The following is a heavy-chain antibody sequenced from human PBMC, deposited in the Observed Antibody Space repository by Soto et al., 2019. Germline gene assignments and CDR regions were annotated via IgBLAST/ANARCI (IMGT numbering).Heavy chain of an antibody. Sequence: PSETLSLTCTVSGGSISSSSYYWGWIRQPPGKGLEWIGSIYYSGSTYYNPSLKSRVTISVDTSKNQFSLKLSSVTAADTAVYYCARVYSGSFDYWGQGTLVTVS. D-gene: IGHD1-26*01. V-gene: IGHV4-39*01. J-gene: IGHJ4*02. CDR3: ARVYSGSFDY. CDR1: GGSISSSSYY. CDR2: IYYSGST.